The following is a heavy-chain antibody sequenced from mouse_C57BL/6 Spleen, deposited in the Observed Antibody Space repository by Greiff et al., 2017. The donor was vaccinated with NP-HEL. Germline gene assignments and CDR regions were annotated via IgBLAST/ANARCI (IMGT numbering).Heavy chain of an antibody. J-gene: IGHJ2*01. CDR2: ISRGSSTI. CDR1: GFTFSDYG. CDR3: ARGSDDYYGGVLDY. D-gene: IGHD2-3*01. V-gene: IGHV5-17*01. Sequence: EVHLVESGGGLVKPGGSLKLSCAASGFTFSDYGMHWVRQAPEKGLEWVAYISRGSSTIYYADTVKGRFTISRDNAKSTVLLQMTSLRSEDTAMYYCARGSDDYYGGVLDYWGQGTTLTVSS.